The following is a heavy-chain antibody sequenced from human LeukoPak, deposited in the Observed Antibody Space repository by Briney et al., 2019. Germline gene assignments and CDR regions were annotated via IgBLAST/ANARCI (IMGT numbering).Heavy chain of an antibody. CDR1: GFTFSSYW. CDR2: IKQDGSET. D-gene: IGHD2-8*01. V-gene: IGHV3-7*01. Sequence: GGSLRLSCAASGFTFSSYWMTWVRQAPGRGLEWVANIKQDGSETYYVDSLKGRFTISRDNAKNSLYLQMNSLRAEDTAVYYCARLVYTKDAFDIWGQGTMVTVSP. J-gene: IGHJ3*02. CDR3: ARLVYTKDAFDI.